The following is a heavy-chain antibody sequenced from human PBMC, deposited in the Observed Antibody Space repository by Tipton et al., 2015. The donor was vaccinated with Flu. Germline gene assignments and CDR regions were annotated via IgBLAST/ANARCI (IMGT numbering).Heavy chain of an antibody. CDR1: GFTFRRSA. CDR2: ISGSGGGT. J-gene: IGHJ6*02. Sequence: SLRLSCTASGFTFRRSAMSWVRHTPGKGLEWVSAISGSGGGTYSSNSVKGRFTISRDNSKNALYLQMSSLRAEDTAVYYCARGPQVPVWPYYYGMDVWGQGTTVTVSS. CDR3: ARGPQVPVWPYYYGMDV. D-gene: IGHD2-2*01. V-gene: IGHV3-23*01.